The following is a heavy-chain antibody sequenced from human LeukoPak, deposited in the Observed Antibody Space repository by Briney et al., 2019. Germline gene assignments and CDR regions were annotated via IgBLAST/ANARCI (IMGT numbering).Heavy chain of an antibody. J-gene: IGHJ4*02. CDR3: ARGGLWFGELYYRFDY. CDR2: ISAYNGNT. CDR1: GYTFTSYG. V-gene: IGHV1-18*01. Sequence: ASVKVSRKASGYTFTSYGISWVRQAPGQGLEWMGWISAYNGNTNYAQKLQGRVTMTTDTSTSTAYMELRSLRSDDTAVYYCARGGLWFGELYYRFDYWGQGTLVTVSS. D-gene: IGHD3-10*01.